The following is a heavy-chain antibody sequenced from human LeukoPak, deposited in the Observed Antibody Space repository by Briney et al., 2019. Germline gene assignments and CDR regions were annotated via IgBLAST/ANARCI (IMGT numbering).Heavy chain of an antibody. D-gene: IGHD3-22*01. CDR2: INHSGST. Sequence: SSETLSLTCAVYGGSFSGYYWSWIRQPPGKGLEWIGEINHSGSTNYNPSLKSRVTISVDTSKNQFSLKLSSVTAADTAVYYCACLTYYYDSSGYRDYWGQGTLVTVSS. J-gene: IGHJ4*02. CDR1: GGSFSGYY. CDR3: ACLTYYYDSSGYRDY. V-gene: IGHV4-34*01.